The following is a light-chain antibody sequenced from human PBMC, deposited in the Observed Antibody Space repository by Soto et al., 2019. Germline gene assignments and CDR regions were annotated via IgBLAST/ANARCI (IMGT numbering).Light chain of an antibody. CDR3: KSFAGGAHVV. J-gene: IGLJ2*01. V-gene: IGLV2-8*01. CDR2: DVN. CDR1: SSDIGAYNY. Sequence: QSALAQPPSASGSPGQSVTISCTGTSSDIGAYNYVSWYQQYPGKAPKLIIYDVNQRPSGVPDRFSGSKSGNTASLTVSGLQAEDEAVYYCKSFAGGAHVVFGGGTKVTVL.